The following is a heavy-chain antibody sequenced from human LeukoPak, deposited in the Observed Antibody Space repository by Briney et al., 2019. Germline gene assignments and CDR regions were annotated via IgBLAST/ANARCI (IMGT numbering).Heavy chain of an antibody. V-gene: IGHV3-64D*06. Sequence: GGSLRLSCSASGFTFSNYAMHWVRQAPGKGLEYISAISSNGGSTYYADSVKGRFTIYRDNSKNTLYLQMSSLRGEDTAVYYCVTHYGSGTYYYGMDVWGQGTTVTVSS. CDR1: GFTFSNYA. D-gene: IGHD3-10*01. CDR2: ISSNGGST. J-gene: IGHJ6*02. CDR3: VTHYGSGTYYYGMDV.